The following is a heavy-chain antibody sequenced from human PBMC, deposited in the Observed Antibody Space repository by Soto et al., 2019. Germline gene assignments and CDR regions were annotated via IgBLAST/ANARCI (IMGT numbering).Heavy chain of an antibody. V-gene: IGHV4-34*01. Sequence: QVQLQQWGAGLLKPSETLSLTCAVYGGSFSGYYWSWIRQPPGKGLEWIGEINHSGSSNYNPSLKSRVTTSVDTSKNQFSLKLSSVTAADTAVYYGARGQSSLLRDCWGQGGLVPVSS. D-gene: IGHD3-16*01. CDR2: INHSGSS. CDR3: ARGQSSLLRDC. CDR1: GGSFSGYY. J-gene: IGHJ4*02.